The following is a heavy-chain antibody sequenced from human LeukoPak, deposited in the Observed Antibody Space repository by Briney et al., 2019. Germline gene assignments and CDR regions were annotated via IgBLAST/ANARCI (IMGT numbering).Heavy chain of an antibody. D-gene: IGHD2-21*02. CDR1: GYTFTGYY. V-gene: IGHV1-2*02. J-gene: IGHJ3*02. Sequence: ASVKVSCKASGYTFTGYYIHWVRQAPGQGLEWMGWINPNSGGTSYAQKFQGRVTMTTDTSISTAYMELSRLRSDDTAVYYCGSSRLHYFAFDIWGQGTMLTVSS. CDR2: INPNSGGT. CDR3: GSSRLHYFAFDI.